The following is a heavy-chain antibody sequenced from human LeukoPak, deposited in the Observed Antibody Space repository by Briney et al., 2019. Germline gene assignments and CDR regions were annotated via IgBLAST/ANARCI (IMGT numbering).Heavy chain of an antibody. CDR3: ARGPYYYDSSGYYIPYYGMDV. Sequence: SGTVSLTCAVSGGSISSSNWWSWVRQPPGKGLEWIGEIYHSGSTNYNPSLKSRITISVDKSKNPFSLKLSSVTAADTAVYYCARGPYYYDSSGYYIPYYGMDVWGQGTTVTVSS. CDR1: GGSISSSNW. D-gene: IGHD3-22*01. V-gene: IGHV4-4*02. J-gene: IGHJ6*02. CDR2: IYHSGST.